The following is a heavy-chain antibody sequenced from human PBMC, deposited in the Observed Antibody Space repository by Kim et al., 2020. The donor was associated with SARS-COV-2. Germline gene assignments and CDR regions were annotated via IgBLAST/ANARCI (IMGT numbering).Heavy chain of an antibody. CDR2: IYYSGST. CDR1: GGSISSGGYY. J-gene: IGHJ4*02. D-gene: IGHD6-19*01. V-gene: IGHV4-31*03. CDR3: ARVKVREQWLVPTYYFDY. Sequence: SETLSLTCTVSGGSISSGGYYWSWIRQHPGKGLEWIGYIYYSGSTYYNPSLKSRVTISVDTSKNQFSLKLSSVTAADTAVYYCARVKVREQWLVPTYYFDYWGQGTLVTVSS.